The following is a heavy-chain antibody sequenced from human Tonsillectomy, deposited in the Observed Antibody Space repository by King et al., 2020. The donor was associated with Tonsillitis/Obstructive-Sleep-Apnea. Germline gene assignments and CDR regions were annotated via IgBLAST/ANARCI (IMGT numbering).Heavy chain of an antibody. D-gene: IGHD3-22*01. J-gene: IGHJ4*02. CDR2: IKSKTDGGTT. CDR1: GFTFSNAW. Sequence: VQLVESGGGLVKPGGSLRLSCAASGFTFSNAWMSWVRQAPGKGLEWVGRIKSKTDGGTTDYAAPVKGRFTISRDDSKNTLYLQVNSLKTEDTAVYYCTTGLLQVGRLGYYLDYWGQGPLVPVSS. CDR3: TTGLLQVGRLGYYLDY. V-gene: IGHV3-15*01.